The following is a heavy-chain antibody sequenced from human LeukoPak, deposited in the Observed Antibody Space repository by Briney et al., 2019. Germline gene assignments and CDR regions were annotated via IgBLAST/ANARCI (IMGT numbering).Heavy chain of an antibody. D-gene: IGHD6-13*01. V-gene: IGHV1-69*13. J-gene: IGHJ4*02. Sequence: SVKVSCKASGGTFSSYAISWVRQAPGQGLEWMGGIIPIFGTANYAQKFQGRVTITADESTSTAYMELSSLRSEDTAVYYCASTAAAGRGIFDYWGQGTLVTVSS. CDR2: IIPIFGTA. CDR1: GGTFSSYA. CDR3: ASTAAAGRGIFDY.